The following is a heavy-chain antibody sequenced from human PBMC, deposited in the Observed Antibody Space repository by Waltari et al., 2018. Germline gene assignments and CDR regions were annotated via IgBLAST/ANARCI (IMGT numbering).Heavy chain of an antibody. Sequence: HVQLQESGPGLVRPSETLSLTCTVTGDFPSDDHWTWIRQAPGKGLEWIAYLRNTGATKSTPSLGGRVTISTVTSKKQFSLRLTSVTAADTAVYYCARLPTKYFDSSGWGFFDQWGQGILVTVSS. D-gene: IGHD3-22*01. CDR3: ARLPTKYFDSSGWGFFDQ. V-gene: IGHV4-59*08. CDR2: LRNTGAT. J-gene: IGHJ4*02. CDR1: GDFPSDDH.